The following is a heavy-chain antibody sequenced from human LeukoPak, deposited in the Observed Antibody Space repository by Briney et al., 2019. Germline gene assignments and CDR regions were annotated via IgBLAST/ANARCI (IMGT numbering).Heavy chain of an antibody. Sequence: GGSLRLSCAASGFTFSSYGMHWVRQAPGKGLEWVAVISYDGSNKYYADSVKGRFTISRDNSKNTLYLQMNSLRAEDTAVYYCAKDLSLLSPSSGYKTPSIFGAFDIWGQGTMVTVSS. CDR1: GFTFSSYG. D-gene: IGHD3-22*01. CDR2: ISYDGSNK. V-gene: IGHV3-30*18. J-gene: IGHJ3*02. CDR3: AKDLSLLSPSSGYKTPSIFGAFDI.